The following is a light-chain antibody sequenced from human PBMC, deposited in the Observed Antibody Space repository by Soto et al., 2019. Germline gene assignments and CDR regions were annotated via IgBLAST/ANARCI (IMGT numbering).Light chain of an antibody. CDR1: HSVRSS. Sequence: EIVLTQSPATLSLSSGERATLSCRASHSVRSSLAWYQQKPGQAPRLLIYGVSSRATGIPDRFSGSGSGTDFTLTISRLEPEDFAVYYCQQYGSSVTFGGGTKVDIK. V-gene: IGKV3-20*01. CDR3: QQYGSSVT. CDR2: GVS. J-gene: IGKJ4*01.